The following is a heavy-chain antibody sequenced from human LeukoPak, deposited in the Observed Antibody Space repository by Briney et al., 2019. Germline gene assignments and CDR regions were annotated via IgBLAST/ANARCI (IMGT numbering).Heavy chain of an antibody. CDR3: AKRGYYYDSSGYYYYGMDV. CDR2: INHSGST. Sequence: SETLSLTCAVYGGSFSGYYWSWIRQPPGKGLEWIGEINHSGSTNYNPSLKSRVTISVDTSKNQFSLKLSSVTAADTAVYYCAKRGYYYDSSGYYYYGMDVWGQGTTVTVPS. CDR1: GGSFSGYY. D-gene: IGHD3-22*01. V-gene: IGHV4-34*01. J-gene: IGHJ6*02.